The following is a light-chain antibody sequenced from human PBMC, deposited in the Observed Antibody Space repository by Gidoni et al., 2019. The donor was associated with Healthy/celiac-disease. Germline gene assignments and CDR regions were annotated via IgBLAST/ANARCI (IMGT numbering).Light chain of an antibody. CDR1: QSISSY. Sequence: QLTQSPSSLSAPVGDRVTITCLASQSISSYLNWYQQKPGKPPKLLIYAASSLQSGVPSRFSGSGSGTDFTLTISSLQPEDFATYYCQQSYSTPPTFGQGTKVEIK. V-gene: IGKV1-39*01. CDR3: QQSYSTPPT. CDR2: AAS. J-gene: IGKJ1*01.